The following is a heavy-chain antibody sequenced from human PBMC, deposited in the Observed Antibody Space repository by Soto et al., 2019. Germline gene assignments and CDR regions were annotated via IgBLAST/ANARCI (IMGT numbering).Heavy chain of an antibody. CDR3: ARESRTAMDLIFDY. V-gene: IGHV4-31*03. Sequence: QVQLQESGPGLVKPSQTLSLTCTVSGGSISSGGYYWSWIRQHPGKGLEWIGYIYYSGSTYYNPSLKRRVTISVDTSKNLFSLKLSSVTAADTAVYYCARESRTAMDLIFDYWGQGTLVTVSS. CDR1: GGSISSGGYY. CDR2: IYYSGST. J-gene: IGHJ4*02. D-gene: IGHD5-18*01.